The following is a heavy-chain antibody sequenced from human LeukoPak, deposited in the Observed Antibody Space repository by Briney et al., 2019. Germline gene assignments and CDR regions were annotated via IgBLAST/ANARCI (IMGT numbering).Heavy chain of an antibody. V-gene: IGHV3-23*01. J-gene: IGHJ4*02. CDR3: AKAVVLSRSFDY. Sequence: PGGSLRLSCAASGFTFSSYAMSWVRQAPGKGLEWVSAISGSGGSTYYADSVKGQFTISRDNSKDTLYLQMNSLRAEDTAVYYCAKAVVLSRSFDYWGQGTLVTVSS. D-gene: IGHD3-16*01. CDR2: ISGSGGST. CDR1: GFTFSSYA.